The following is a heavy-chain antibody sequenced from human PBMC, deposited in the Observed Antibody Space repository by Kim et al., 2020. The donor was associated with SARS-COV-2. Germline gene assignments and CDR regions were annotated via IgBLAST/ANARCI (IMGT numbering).Heavy chain of an antibody. Sequence: GGSLRLSCAASGFTFSSSSMHWVRQAPGKGLEWVSSISSSSSNIYYEDSVKGRFTISRDNAENSLYLQMNSRSAEDTAVYYCARVPSAFWSGYYDYWGQGTLDTVSS. D-gene: IGHD3-3*01. CDR2: ISSSSSNI. J-gene: IGHJ4*02. V-gene: IGHV3-21*01. CDR1: GFTFSSSS. CDR3: ARVPSAFWSGYYDY.